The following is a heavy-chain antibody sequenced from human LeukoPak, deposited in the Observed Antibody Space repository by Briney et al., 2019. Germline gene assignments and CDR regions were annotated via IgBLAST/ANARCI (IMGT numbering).Heavy chain of an antibody. Sequence: PGGSLRLSSAASGFTFSNLWMHWVRQAPGKGLVWVSRVKSDGINTIYADSVKGRFTISRDNAKNTLYLQMNSLRAEDTAVYYCATGRYSAFEMWGQGTMVTVSS. CDR2: VKSDGINT. CDR1: GFTFSNLW. D-gene: IGHD2-21*01. J-gene: IGHJ3*02. CDR3: ATGRYSAFEM. V-gene: IGHV3-74*01.